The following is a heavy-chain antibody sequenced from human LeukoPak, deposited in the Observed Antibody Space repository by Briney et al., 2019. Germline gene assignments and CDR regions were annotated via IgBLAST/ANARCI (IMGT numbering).Heavy chain of an antibody. CDR2: IYSTGGI. J-gene: IGHJ5*02. Sequence: SETLSLTCSVSGPSSISSHYWSWIRQTPGKRPEWIGFIYSTGGINYNPSLKSRVAISFDMSKSQFSLKVRSVTAADTAVYYCASVPYYSSKMEIETWGQGTLVAVSS. CDR3: ASVPYYSSKMEIET. CDR1: GPSSISSHY. V-gene: IGHV4-59*11. D-gene: IGHD3-10*01.